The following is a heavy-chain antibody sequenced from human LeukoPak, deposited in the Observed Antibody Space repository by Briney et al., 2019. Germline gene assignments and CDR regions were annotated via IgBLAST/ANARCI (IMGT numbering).Heavy chain of an antibody. CDR1: GGTFSSYA. Sequence: SVKVSCKASGGTFSSYAISWVRQAPGQGLEWMGGIIPIFGTANYAQKFQGRVTITTDESTSTAYMELCSLRSEDTAVYYCARAPAPWGFGNYYYMDVWGKGTTVTVSS. D-gene: IGHD7-27*01. CDR3: ARAPAPWGFGNYYYMDV. CDR2: IIPIFGTA. V-gene: IGHV1-69*05. J-gene: IGHJ6*03.